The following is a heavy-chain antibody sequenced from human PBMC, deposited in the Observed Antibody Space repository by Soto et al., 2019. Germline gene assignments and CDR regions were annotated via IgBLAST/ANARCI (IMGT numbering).Heavy chain of an antibody. D-gene: IGHD3-22*01. V-gene: IGHV1-69*01. Sequence: QVQLVQSGAEVRKPGSSVKVSCKASGGTFSRHAISWVRQAPGQGLEWMGGIIPIFGTANHAQKLQGRVTIIADEYTSTVYMELSSLRSEDTAMYYCARGWGYDSNDYYYASWGQGTLVIVSS. J-gene: IGHJ5*02. CDR1: GGTFSRHA. CDR3: ARGWGYDSNDYYYAS. CDR2: IIPIFGTA.